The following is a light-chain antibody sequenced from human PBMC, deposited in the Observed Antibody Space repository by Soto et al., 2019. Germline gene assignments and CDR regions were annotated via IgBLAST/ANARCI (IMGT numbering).Light chain of an antibody. CDR1: QRVSSSY. CDR2: GAS. CDR3: QQYGNSPLT. J-gene: IGKJ4*01. Sequence: EIVVTQSPGTLSLSPGERATLSCRASQRVSSSYLAWYQQQPGQAHILIIYGASSKATGIPDRFSGSGYGTDFTLTISRREPDDVAVYYCQQYGNSPLTFGGGTKVEIK. V-gene: IGKV3-20*01.